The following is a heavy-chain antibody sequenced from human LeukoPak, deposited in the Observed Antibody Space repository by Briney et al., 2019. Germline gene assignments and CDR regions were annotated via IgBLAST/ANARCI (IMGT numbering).Heavy chain of an antibody. J-gene: IGHJ4*02. V-gene: IGHV4-61*01. CDR2: IYYSGST. CDR1: GGSVSSGSYY. CDR3: ARGTPDY. Sequence: PSETLSLTCTVSGGSVSSGSYYWSWIRQPPGKGLEWIGYIYYSGSTNYNPSLKSRVTISVDTSKNQFSLKLSSVTAADTAVYYCARGTPDYWGQGTLVTVSS.